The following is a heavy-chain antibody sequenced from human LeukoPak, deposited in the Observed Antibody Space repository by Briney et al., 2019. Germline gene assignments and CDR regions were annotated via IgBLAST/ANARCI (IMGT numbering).Heavy chain of an antibody. Sequence: SVKVSCKASGGTFSSYAISRVRQSPGQGLQWMRGIIPIFGTANYAQKLQGRVTITADESTSTAYMELSSLRSENTAVYYCARDRQVVPAAINYDWFDPWGQGTLVTVSS. CDR2: IIPIFGTA. J-gene: IGHJ5*02. D-gene: IGHD2-2*02. CDR3: ARDRQVVPAAINYDWFDP. CDR1: GGTFSSYA. V-gene: IGHV1-69*13.